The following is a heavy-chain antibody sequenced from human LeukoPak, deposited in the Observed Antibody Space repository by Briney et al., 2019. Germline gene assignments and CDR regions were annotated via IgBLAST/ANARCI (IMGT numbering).Heavy chain of an antibody. J-gene: IGHJ4*02. Sequence: SETLSLTCAVSGASITDYYWSWIRQPPAKGLEWIGYIYYSGSPNYNPSLKSRVTLSLDTSQNQFSLKLTSVTAADTAVYYCAYGGDAYKTGYWGQGTLVTVSS. D-gene: IGHD5-24*01. CDR2: IYYSGSP. CDR3: AYGGDAYKTGY. V-gene: IGHV4-59*01. CDR1: GASITDYY.